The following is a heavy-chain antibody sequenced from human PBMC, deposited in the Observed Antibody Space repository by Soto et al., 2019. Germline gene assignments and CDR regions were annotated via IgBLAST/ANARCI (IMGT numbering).Heavy chain of an antibody. CDR1: GFTFSSYG. D-gene: IGHD2-8*01. CDR2: ISYDGSNK. CDR3: AKGHDATYAIRALDY. V-gene: IGHV3-30*18. Sequence: GESLKISCAASGFTFSSYGMHWVRQAPGKGLEWVAVISYDGSNKYYADSVKGRFTISRDNSKNTLYLQMNSLRAEDTAVYYCAKGHDATYAIRALDYWGQGTLVTVSS. J-gene: IGHJ4*02.